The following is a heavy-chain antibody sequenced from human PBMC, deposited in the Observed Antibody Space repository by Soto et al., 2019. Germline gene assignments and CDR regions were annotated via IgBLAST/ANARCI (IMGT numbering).Heavy chain of an antibody. CDR1: GFTFSSYA. Sequence: EVQLLESGGGLVQPGGSLRLSCAASGFTFSSYAMSWVRQAPGKGLEWVSAISGSGGSTYYADSVKGRFTISRDNSKNTLYLQMNSLRAEDTAVYYCAKEMGFLEWFYSETNHSAFDYWGQGTLVTVSS. J-gene: IGHJ4*02. D-gene: IGHD3-3*01. CDR3: AKEMGFLEWFYSETNHSAFDY. CDR2: ISGSGGST. V-gene: IGHV3-23*01.